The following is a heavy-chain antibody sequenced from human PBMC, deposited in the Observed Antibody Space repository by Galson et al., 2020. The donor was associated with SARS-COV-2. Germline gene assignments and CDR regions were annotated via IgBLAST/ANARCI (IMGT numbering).Heavy chain of an antibody. D-gene: IGHD6-13*01. CDR3: ARDGSLAAAFLDY. J-gene: IGHJ4*02. V-gene: IGHV1-2*02. CDR2: NNPNSGGT. CDR1: GYTFTGYY. Sequence: ASVKVSCKASGYTFTGYYMHWVRQAPGQGLEWMGWNNPNSGGTNYAQKFQGRVTMTRDTSISTAYMELSRLRSDDTAVYYCARDGSLAAAFLDYWGQGTLVTVSS.